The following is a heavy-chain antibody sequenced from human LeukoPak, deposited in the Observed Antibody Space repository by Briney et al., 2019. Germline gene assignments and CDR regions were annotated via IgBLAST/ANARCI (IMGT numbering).Heavy chain of an antibody. Sequence: SVEVPCKASGGTFSSYAISWVRQAPGQGLEWMGRIIPILGIANYAQKFQGRVTITADKSTSTAYMELSSLRSEDTAVYYCASVLSGIAVAGSFDPWGQGTLVTVSS. CDR3: ASVLSGIAVAGSFDP. D-gene: IGHD6-19*01. CDR2: IIPILGIA. V-gene: IGHV1-69*04. J-gene: IGHJ5*02. CDR1: GGTFSSYA.